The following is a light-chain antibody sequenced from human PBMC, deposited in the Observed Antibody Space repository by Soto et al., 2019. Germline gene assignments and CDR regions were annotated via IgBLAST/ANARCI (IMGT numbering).Light chain of an antibody. CDR2: RAS. Sequence: NQLTQSPSSLSASVGDRVTITCRASQSIGSLLAWYQQKTRKVPKILIFRASNLESAVTSRFSGSGSGTEFTITTSRLQPADYATYYRLHTYASLTWTFGQGTKVDI. V-gene: IGKV1-5*03. J-gene: IGKJ1*01. CDR1: QSIGSL. CDR3: LHTYASLTWT.